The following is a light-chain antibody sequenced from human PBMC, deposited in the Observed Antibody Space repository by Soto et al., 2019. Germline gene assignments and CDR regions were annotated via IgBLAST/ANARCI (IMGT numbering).Light chain of an antibody. J-gene: IGLJ2*01. Sequence: LTQPPSASGTPGQRVTISCSGSSSNIGSNTVNWYQQLPGTAPKLLIYSNNQRPSGVPDRFSGSKSGTSASLAISGLQSEDEADYYCAAWDDSLNGFVVFGGGTQLTVL. CDR2: SNN. CDR1: SSNIGSNT. V-gene: IGLV1-44*01. CDR3: AAWDDSLNGFVV.